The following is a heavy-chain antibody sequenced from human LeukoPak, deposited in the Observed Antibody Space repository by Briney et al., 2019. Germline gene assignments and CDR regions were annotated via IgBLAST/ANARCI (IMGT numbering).Heavy chain of an antibody. CDR2: ISSSSSYI. Sequence: GGSLRLSCAASGFTFSSYSMNWVRQAPGKGLEWVSSISSSSSYIYYADSVNGRFTISRDNAKNSLYLQMNSLGAEDTVVYYCARDGLHLGLGAFDIWGQGTMVTVSS. J-gene: IGHJ3*02. D-gene: IGHD3-16*01. CDR1: GFTFSSYS. V-gene: IGHV3-21*01. CDR3: ARDGLHLGLGAFDI.